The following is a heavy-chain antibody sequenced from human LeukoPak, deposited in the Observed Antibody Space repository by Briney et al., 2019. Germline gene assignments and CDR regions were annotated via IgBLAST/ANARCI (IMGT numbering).Heavy chain of an antibody. CDR3: ARVVGTGDAFDI. J-gene: IGHJ3*02. CDR1: GYTFTCHY. V-gene: IGHV1-2*02. CDR2: INPNSGDT. Sequence: ASVKVSCKASGYTFTCHYLHWVRQAPGQGLEWMGWINPNSGDTNPAQKFQGRVTMTRDTSISTAYMELTSLRPDDTAVYFCARVVGTGDAFDIWGQGTMVTVSS. D-gene: IGHD2-21*02.